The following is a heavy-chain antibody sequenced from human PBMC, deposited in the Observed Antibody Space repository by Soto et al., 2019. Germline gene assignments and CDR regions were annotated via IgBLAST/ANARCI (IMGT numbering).Heavy chain of an antibody. V-gene: IGHV2-5*02. CDR2: IYWDDDK. D-gene: IGHD3-10*01. Sequence: QITLKESGPTLVKPTQTLTLTCTFSGFSLSTKGVSVGWIRQPPGKALEGLALIYWDDDKRYSPSLKSRLTITKHTTKNQVVLTMTNMDPVDTATYYFAHRVVVFGDFDYWGQSTPVTISS. CDR3: AHRVVVFGDFDY. J-gene: IGHJ4*02. CDR1: GFSLSTKGVS.